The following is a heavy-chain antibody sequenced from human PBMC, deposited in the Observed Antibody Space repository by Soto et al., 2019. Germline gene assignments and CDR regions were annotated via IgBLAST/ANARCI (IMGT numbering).Heavy chain of an antibody. V-gene: IGHV4-59*11. CDR3: ARVGSSGWSPDY. CDR1: GGSISGHY. Sequence: SETLSLTCTVSGGSISGHYWIWIRQPPGEGMEWIGYIFYSGSTTYNNNPSLKSRVSISVDTSKNQFYLRLSSVTAADTAVYYCARVGSSGWSPDYWGQGTLGTAPQ. D-gene: IGHD6-19*01. J-gene: IGHJ4*02. CDR2: IFYSGSTTY.